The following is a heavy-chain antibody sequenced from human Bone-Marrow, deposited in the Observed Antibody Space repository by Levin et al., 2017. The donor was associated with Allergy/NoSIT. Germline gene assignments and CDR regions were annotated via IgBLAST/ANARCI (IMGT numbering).Heavy chain of an antibody. CDR1: GDTFDRYT. V-gene: IGHV1-69*02. CDR3: ARVKIAAAGTIDS. J-gene: IGHJ4*02. Sequence: VASVKVSCKASGDTFDRYTISWVRQAPGQGLEWMGRIFPILGIPNFAQKFQDRVTLTADKSTNTAYMELSSLTSEDTAMYYCARVKIAAAGTIDSWGQGTLVTVSS. CDR2: IFPILGIP. D-gene: IGHD6-13*01.